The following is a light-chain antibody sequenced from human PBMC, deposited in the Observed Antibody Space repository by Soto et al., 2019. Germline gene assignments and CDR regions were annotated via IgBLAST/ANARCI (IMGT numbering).Light chain of an antibody. CDR3: QQYNNWLPIT. V-gene: IGKV3D-15*01. CDR1: QTVTND. CDR2: DAS. Sequence: EVVLAQSPGGQSLSPGERVTLSCRASQTVTNDYLAWYQQKDGQAPRLLIYDASTRATGVPDRFSGSGSGPEYTLTISSLQSEDFAVYYCQQYNNWLPITFGQGTRLEIK. J-gene: IGKJ5*01.